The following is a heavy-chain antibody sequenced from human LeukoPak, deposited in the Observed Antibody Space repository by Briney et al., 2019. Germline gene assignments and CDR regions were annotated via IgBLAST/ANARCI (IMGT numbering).Heavy chain of an antibody. CDR3: ARENWNYFDY. J-gene: IGHJ4*02. D-gene: IGHD1-1*01. Sequence: SETLSLTCTVSGGSISSGGYYGSWIRQHPGKGLEWIGYIYYSGSTYYNPSLKSRVTISADTSKNQFSLKLSSVTAADTAVYYCARENWNYFDYWGQGTLVTVSP. CDR2: IYYSGST. CDR1: GGSISSGGYY. V-gene: IGHV4-31*03.